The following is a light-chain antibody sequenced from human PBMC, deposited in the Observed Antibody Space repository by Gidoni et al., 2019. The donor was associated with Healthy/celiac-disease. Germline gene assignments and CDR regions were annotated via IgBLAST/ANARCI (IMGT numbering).Light chain of an antibody. Sequence: SYELTQPPSVSVSPGQPARITCSGDALPKQYAYWYQQKPGQAPGLVIYKDSERPSGIPERFSGSSSGTTVTLTISGVQAEDEADYYCQSADSSGTWVFGGGTKLTVL. J-gene: IGLJ3*02. CDR2: KDS. CDR1: ALPKQY. V-gene: IGLV3-25*02. CDR3: QSADSSGTWV.